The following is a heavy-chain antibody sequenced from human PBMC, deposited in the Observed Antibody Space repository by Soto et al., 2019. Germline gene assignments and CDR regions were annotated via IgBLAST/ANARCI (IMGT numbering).Heavy chain of an antibody. CDR2: ISGSGENT. V-gene: IGHV3-23*01. D-gene: IGHD3-10*01. J-gene: IGHJ4*02. CDR1: GFTFNNYA. CDR3: AKDYGVRGIMTNLFDA. Sequence: EVQLLESGGGLVQPGGSRRISCTASGFTFNNYAMAWVRHAPGKGLEWVSGISGSGENTNYADSVKGRFTISRDKSKNTLYLQMKRLRAEDTALYYCAKDYGVRGIMTNLFDAWGQGTLVTVSS.